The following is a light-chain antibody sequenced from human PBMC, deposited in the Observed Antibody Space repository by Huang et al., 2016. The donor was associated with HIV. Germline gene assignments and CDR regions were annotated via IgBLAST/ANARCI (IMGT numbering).Light chain of an antibody. V-gene: IGKV3-15*01. CDR3: QHYKNWPPAPT. CDR1: QSISTN. CDR2: GAS. Sequence: EVVMTQSPATLSVSPGERATLSCRASQSISTNLAWYQQRPGQAPRLLIFGASARAADSPARFSGSGSETEFTLTISSLQSEDFAVYFCQHYKNWPPAPTFGGGTKVEIK. J-gene: IGKJ4*01.